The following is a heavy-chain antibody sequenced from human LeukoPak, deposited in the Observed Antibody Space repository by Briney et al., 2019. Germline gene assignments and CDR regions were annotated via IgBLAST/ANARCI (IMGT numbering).Heavy chain of an antibody. D-gene: IGHD3-22*01. CDR3: ARDRKGYYDSSGYPLT. V-gene: IGHV1-69*04. CDR2: IIPILGIA. CDR1: GGTFSSYA. Sequence: SVKVSCKASGGTFSSYAISWVRQAPGQELEWMGRIIPILGIANYAQKFQGRVTITADKSTSTAYMELSSLRSEDTAVYYCARDRKGYYDSSGYPLTWGQGTLVTVSS. J-gene: IGHJ4*02.